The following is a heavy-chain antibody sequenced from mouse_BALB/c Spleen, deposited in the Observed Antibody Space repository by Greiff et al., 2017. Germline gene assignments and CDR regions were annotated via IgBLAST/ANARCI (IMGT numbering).Heavy chain of an antibody. V-gene: IGHV1S135*01. J-gene: IGHJ3*01. D-gene: IGHD1-2*01. Sequence: EVQLQQSGPELGKPGASVKISCKASGYSFTGYNMYWVKQSHRKSLEWIGYIDPYNGGTSYNQKSKGKATLTVDKSSSTAYMHLNSLTSEDSAIYYCARAGGYGYPFAYWGQGTLVTVSA. CDR2: IDPYNGGT. CDR3: ARAGGYGYPFAY. CDR1: GYSFTGYN.